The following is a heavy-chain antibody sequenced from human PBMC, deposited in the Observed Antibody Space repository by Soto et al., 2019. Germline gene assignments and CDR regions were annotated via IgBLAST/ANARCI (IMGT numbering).Heavy chain of an antibody. V-gene: IGHV3-23*01. CDR2: ISDSGGNT. J-gene: IGHJ4*02. CDR3: AKRSVGDH. CDR1: GFTFNSYA. Sequence: EVQLLESGGGLVQPGGSLRLSCAASGFTFNSYAMRWVRQAPGKGLEWVSTISDSGGNTYYVDSVKGRFTISRDNSKNTPYLKMNSLRAEDTAVYYCAKRSVGDHWGQGTLVTVSS. D-gene: IGHD1-26*01.